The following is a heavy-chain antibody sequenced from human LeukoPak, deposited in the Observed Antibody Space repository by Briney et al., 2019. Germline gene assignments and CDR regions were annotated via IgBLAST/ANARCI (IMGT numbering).Heavy chain of an antibody. V-gene: IGHV1-18*01. CDR1: GYTFTSYG. CDR3: AREDTDMIQEAFDI. CDR2: ISAYNGNT. Sequence: ASVKVSCKASGYTFTSYGISWVRQAPGQGLEWMGWISAYNGNTNYAQKFQGRVTMTRDTSISTAYMELSRLRSDDTAVYYCAREDTDMIQEAFDIWGQGTMVTVSS. D-gene: IGHD5-18*01. J-gene: IGHJ3*02.